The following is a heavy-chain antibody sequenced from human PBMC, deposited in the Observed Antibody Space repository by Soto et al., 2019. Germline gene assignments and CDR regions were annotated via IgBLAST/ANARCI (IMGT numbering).Heavy chain of an antibody. CDR1: GGSISTYY. D-gene: IGHD2-8*01. CDR2: IYYGGSA. J-gene: IGHJ4*02. Sequence: PSETLSLTCTVSGGSISTYYWSWIRQPPGKGLEWIGYIYYGGSANYNPSLESRVTISLDRSKKQFSLRLNSVTAADTAVYYCSRGGHCTDGVCSVLDYSGQGTLVTVSS. V-gene: IGHV4-59*08. CDR3: SRGGHCTDGVCSVLDY.